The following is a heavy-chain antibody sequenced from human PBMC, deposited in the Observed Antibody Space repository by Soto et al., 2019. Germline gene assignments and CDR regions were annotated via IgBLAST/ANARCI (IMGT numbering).Heavy chain of an antibody. Sequence: GGSLRLSCAPSGFTFSTHSMNWVRQAPGKGLDWVSSISSSISYIYYADSVKGRFTMSRDNATNSLYLQMTSLRAEDTAVYYCARNKYYYDSSALGYYYGMDVWGQGTTVTVSS. CDR2: ISSSISYI. J-gene: IGHJ6*02. CDR1: GFTFSTHS. V-gene: IGHV3-21*01. CDR3: ARNKYYYDSSALGYYYGMDV. D-gene: IGHD3-22*01.